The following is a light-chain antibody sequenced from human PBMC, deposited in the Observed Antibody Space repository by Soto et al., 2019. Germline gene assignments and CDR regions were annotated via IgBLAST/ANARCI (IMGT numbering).Light chain of an antibody. CDR1: QSISSW. Sequence: DIQMTQSPSTLSASVGDRVTITCRASQSISSWLAWYQQKPGKAPKLLIYDASSLESGVPSRFSGSGSGTEFTLTIRSLQPDEFATYYCQQYKSYLYTFGQGTKLEIK. V-gene: IGKV1-5*01. CDR3: QQYKSYLYT. J-gene: IGKJ2*01. CDR2: DAS.